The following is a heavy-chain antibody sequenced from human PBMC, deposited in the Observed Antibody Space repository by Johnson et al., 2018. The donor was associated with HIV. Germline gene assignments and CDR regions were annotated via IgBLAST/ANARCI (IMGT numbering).Heavy chain of an antibody. J-gene: IGHJ3*02. D-gene: IGHD6-13*01. Sequence: QVQLVESGGGVVQPGRSLRLSCAASGFTFSYYSMHWVRQAPGKGLAWVAVISHDGSNKYYADSVRGRFTISRDKSRNTLYLQMNSLRAEDTAVDFCARAASQQQLKVPFDIWGQGTMVTVSS. CDR2: ISHDGSNK. CDR1: GFTFSYYS. CDR3: ARAASQQQLKVPFDI. V-gene: IGHV3-30-3*01.